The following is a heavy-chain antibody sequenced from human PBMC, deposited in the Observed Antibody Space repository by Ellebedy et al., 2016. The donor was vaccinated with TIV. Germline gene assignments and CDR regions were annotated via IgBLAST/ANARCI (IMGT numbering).Heavy chain of an antibody. CDR2: IYSCGNT. CDR1: GFTVSNNY. V-gene: IGHV3-53*01. Sequence: PGGSLRLSCAASGFTVSNNYMSWVRQAPGKGLEWVSVIYSCGNTFYADSVKGRFTISRDSSQNTLYLQMDSLRAEDTAVYYCASSPSQGYWGQGTLVTVSS. J-gene: IGHJ4*02. CDR3: ASSPSQGY.